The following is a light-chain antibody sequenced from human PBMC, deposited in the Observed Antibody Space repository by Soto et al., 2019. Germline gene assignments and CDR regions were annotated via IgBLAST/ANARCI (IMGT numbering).Light chain of an antibody. J-gene: IGKJ5*01. CDR3: QQYGPSPIT. Sequence: EILLTQSPGTLSLSPGESATLSCRASQTLTNNYFAWYQQKPGQAPRVLIYGASYRATGIPVRFSGSGSGTDFALTISRLEPDDFAVYSWQQYGPSPITFGEVTRLGMK. CDR1: QTLTNNY. CDR2: GAS. V-gene: IGKV3-20*01.